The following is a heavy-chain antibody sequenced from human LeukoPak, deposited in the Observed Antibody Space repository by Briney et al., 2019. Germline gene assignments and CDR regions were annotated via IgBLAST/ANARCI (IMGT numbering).Heavy chain of an antibody. J-gene: IGHJ4*02. CDR3: GRENIRRAPPHFDY. CDR2: IIPIFGTT. V-gene: IGHV1-69*06. CDR1: GGTFNSYA. D-gene: IGHD2/OR15-2a*01. Sequence: VKVSCKASGGTFNSYAISWVRQAPGQGLEWMGGIIPIFGTTNYARKFRGRVTLTADKSTRTAYMELSSLRSEDTAVYYCGRENIRRAPPHFDYGAQGPLATVP.